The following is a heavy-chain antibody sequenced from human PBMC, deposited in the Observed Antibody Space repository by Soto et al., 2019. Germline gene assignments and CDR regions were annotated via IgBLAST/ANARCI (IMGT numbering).Heavy chain of an antibody. V-gene: IGHV4-31*03. J-gene: IGHJ4*02. D-gene: IGHD3-10*01. CDR2: IYYSGST. Sequence: SETLSLTCTVSGGSISSGGYYWSWIRQHPGKGLEWIGYIYYSGSTYYNPSLKSRVTISVDTSKNQFSLKLSSVTAADTAVYYCARDDNGELGYWGQGTLVTVSS. CDR3: ARDDNGELGY. CDR1: GGSISSGGYY.